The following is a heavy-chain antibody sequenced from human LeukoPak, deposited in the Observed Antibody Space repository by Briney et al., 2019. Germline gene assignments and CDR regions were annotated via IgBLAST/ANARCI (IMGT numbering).Heavy chain of an antibody. V-gene: IGHV4-34*01. J-gene: IGHJ4*02. Sequence: SETLSLTCVVYGGSVSGYYWSWIRQPPGKGLEWMGEINHSGSTNYNTSLKSRVTISVDTSKNQFSLKLSSVTAADTAVYYCAREVAPYYYDSSGRTPGFDYWGQGTLVTVSS. CDR2: INHSGST. CDR3: AREVAPYYYDSSGRTPGFDY. CDR1: GGSVSGYY. D-gene: IGHD3-22*01.